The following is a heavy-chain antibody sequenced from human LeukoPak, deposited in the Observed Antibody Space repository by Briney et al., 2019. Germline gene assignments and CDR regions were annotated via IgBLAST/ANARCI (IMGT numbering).Heavy chain of an antibody. CDR3: ARDCDSSGYPDY. V-gene: IGHV3-30*19. J-gene: IGHJ4*02. CDR1: GFSFSSHG. Sequence: GGSLRLSCAAAGFSFSSHGMYWVRQAPGKGLEWVAVISYDGSNKYYADSVKGRFTISRDNSKNTLYLQMNSLRAEDTAVYYCARDCDSSGYPDYWGQGTLVTVSS. D-gene: IGHD3-22*01. CDR2: ISYDGSNK.